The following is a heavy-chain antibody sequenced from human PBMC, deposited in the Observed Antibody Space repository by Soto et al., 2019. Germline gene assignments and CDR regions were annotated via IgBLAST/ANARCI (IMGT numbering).Heavy chain of an antibody. CDR2: ISSSGSTI. CDR1: GFTFSSYE. J-gene: IGHJ4*02. Sequence: GGSLRLSCAASGFTFSSYEMNWVRQAPGKGLEWVSYISSSGSTIYYADSVKGRFTISRDNAKNSLYLQMNSLRAEDTAVYYCAREGDCSGGSCSPFYYFDYWGQGTLVTVSS. D-gene: IGHD2-15*01. CDR3: AREGDCSGGSCSPFYYFDY. V-gene: IGHV3-48*03.